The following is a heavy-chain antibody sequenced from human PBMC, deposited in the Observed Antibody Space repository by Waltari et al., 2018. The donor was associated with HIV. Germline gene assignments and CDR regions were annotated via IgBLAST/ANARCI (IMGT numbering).Heavy chain of an antibody. CDR3: AKGASGWSPGY. D-gene: IGHD6-19*01. CDR2: ISYYGDNK. Sequence: QVPLVQSGGRVVQTGSSTRLPCAAARVTLSRSAMHWVRQAPGKGLEWVAVISYYGDNKYYADSVKDRFTISRDNSKNTLYLQMNSLRAEDTAVYYCAKGASGWSPGYWGQGTLVTVSS. V-gene: IGHV3-30*18. CDR1: RVTLSRSA. J-gene: IGHJ4*02.